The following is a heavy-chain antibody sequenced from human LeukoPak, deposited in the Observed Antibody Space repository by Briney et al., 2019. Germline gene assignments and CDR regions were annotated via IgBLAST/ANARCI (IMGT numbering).Heavy chain of an antibody. J-gene: IGHJ4*02. CDR2: ISSSSSTI. D-gene: IGHD3-10*01. Sequence: PGGSLRLSCAASGFTFSNAWMSWVRQAPGKGLEWVSYISSSSSTIYYADSVKGRFTISRDNAKNSLYLQMNSLRDEDTAVYYCARGSNLGLWFGNGGDYWGQGTLVTVSS. CDR3: ARGSNLGLWFGNGGDY. V-gene: IGHV3-48*02. CDR1: GFTFSNAW.